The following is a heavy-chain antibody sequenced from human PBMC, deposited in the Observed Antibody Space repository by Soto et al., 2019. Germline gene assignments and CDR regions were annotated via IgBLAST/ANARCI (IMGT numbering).Heavy chain of an antibody. J-gene: IGHJ4*02. CDR1: GLRFSTYW. D-gene: IGHD7-27*01. V-gene: IGHV3-7*03. CDR2: IDPDGRVG. Sequence: EGQLLGSGGGLVQPGGSLRLSCVASGLRFSTYWMTWVRQPPGMGLEWVANIDPDGRVGTYVDSVKGRFTTSRDNAMNSVYLQMNSLRADDTAMYFCAGWGEHDDNVWGQGILVTVSA. CDR3: AGWGEHDDNV.